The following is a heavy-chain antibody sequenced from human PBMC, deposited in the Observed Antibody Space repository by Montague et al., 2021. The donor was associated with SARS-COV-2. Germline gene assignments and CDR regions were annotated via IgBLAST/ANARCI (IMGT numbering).Heavy chain of an antibody. CDR1: GYIFSSYS. CDR3: ARDWYCRGGSCHDTFDI. CDR2: ISTYDYKT. J-gene: IGHJ3*02. D-gene: IGHD2-15*01. V-gene: IGHV1-18*01. Sequence: SVKVSCKASGYIFSSYSISWVRQAPGQGLEWMGWISTYDYKTNYAQMVQGRVTVTTDTSTSTVYMELRSLRSDDTAVYYCARDWYCRGGSCHDTFDIWGQGTLVTVSS.